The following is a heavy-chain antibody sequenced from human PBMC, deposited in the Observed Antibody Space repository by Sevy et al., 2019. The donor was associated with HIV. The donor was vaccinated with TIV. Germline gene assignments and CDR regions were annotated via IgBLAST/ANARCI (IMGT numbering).Heavy chain of an antibody. V-gene: IGHV1-2*02. CDR3: ARGKREEWLLYLDN. J-gene: IGHJ4*02. CDR2: IYPNGGVT. D-gene: IGHD3-3*01. CDR1: GYTFAAYY. Sequence: ASVKVSCKTSGYTFAAYYIHWVRQAPGQGPEWLGWIYPNGGVTTFAQKFQGRVTVTMSTSINTVYMELNRLRSDDTAVYYCARGKREEWLLYLDNWGQGTLVTVSS.